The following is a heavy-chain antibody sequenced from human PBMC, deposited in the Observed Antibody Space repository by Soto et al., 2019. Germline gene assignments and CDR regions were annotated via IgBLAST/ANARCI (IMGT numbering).Heavy chain of an antibody. J-gene: IGHJ4*02. CDR1: GGSFGTYY. CDR2: INHSGST. CDR3: SGGQGGGNSLYFYD. Sequence: QVQIQQWGAGLLKPSETLSLTCAVYGGSFGTYYWSWLRQTPGRGLEWIGEINHSGSTNYNPSVKRRVTMSLETSKNQFSLELTSGTAADTAIFYCSGGQGGGNSLYFYDWGQGTLVTGSS. V-gene: IGHV4-34*01. D-gene: IGHD2-21*02.